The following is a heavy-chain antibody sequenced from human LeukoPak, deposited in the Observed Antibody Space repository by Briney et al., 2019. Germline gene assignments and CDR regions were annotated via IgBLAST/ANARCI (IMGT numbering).Heavy chain of an antibody. CDR1: GYSFTTYW. CDR3: ARLRSSSSVDAFDI. D-gene: IGHD6-6*01. V-gene: IGHV5-51*01. CDR2: IYPADSDT. J-gene: IGHJ3*02. Sequence: GESLKISCKGSGYSFTTYWIGWVRQMPGKGLEWMGIIYPADSDTRYSPSFQGQVTISVDKSISTAYLQWSSLKASDTAMYYCARLRSSSSVDAFDIWGQGTMVTVSS.